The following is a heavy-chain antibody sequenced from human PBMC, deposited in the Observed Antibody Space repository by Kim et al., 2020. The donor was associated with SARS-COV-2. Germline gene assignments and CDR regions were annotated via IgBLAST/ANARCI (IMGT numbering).Heavy chain of an antibody. CDR3: ARDMPSIAVAGGDY. J-gene: IGHJ4*02. CDR1: GFTFSSYA. Sequence: GGSLRLSCAASGFTFSSYAMHWVRQAPGKGLEWVAVISYDGSNKYYADSVKGRFTISRDNSKNTLYLQMNSLRAEDTAVYYCARDMPSIAVAGGDYWGQGTLVTVSS. D-gene: IGHD6-19*01. V-gene: IGHV3-30-3*01. CDR2: ISYDGSNK.